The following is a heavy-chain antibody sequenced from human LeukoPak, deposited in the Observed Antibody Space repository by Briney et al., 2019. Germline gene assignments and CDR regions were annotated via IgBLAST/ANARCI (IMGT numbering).Heavy chain of an antibody. CDR1: GFAFNTYS. J-gene: IGHJ4*02. Sequence: PGESLRLSCAASGFAFNTYSMNWVRQAPGKGLEWVSFIFSSSTYIYYTDSVKGRFTISRDNARDSLYLQMDNLRAEDTGVYYCARDFYDGFALDYWGQGTLVTVSS. CDR2: IFSSSTYI. CDR3: ARDFYDGFALDY. D-gene: IGHD2/OR15-2a*01. V-gene: IGHV3-21*03.